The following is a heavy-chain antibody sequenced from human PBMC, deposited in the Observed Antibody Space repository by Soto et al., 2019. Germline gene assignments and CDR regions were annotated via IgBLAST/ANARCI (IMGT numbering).Heavy chain of an antibody. J-gene: IGHJ4*02. CDR1: CGSFSGYY. CDR2: INHSXDA. CDR3: ARGRWELSFDS. D-gene: IGHD1-26*01. V-gene: IGHV4-34*01. Sequence: XXTLSLTCAVYCGSFSGYYWSWIRQTPGKGLEWIGXINHSXDANYNKSLKXXVTISVDXXKNQFSLNMSSVTAADTAVYYCARGRWELSFDSWGQGTLVTVSS.